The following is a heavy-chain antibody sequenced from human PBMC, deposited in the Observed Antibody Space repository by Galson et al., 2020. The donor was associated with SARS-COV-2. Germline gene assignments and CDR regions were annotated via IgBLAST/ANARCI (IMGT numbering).Heavy chain of an antibody. V-gene: IGHV4-34*01. CDR2: INHSGST. J-gene: IGHJ5*02. Sequence: SETLSLTCAVYGGSFSGSYWSWIRQPPGKGLEWIGEINHSGSTNYNPSLKSRVTISVDTSKNQFSLKLSSVTAADTAVYYCARGLQQPPGTVKLWAAFDPWGQGTLVTVSS. D-gene: IGHD2-21*01. CDR3: ARGLQQPPGTVKLWAAFDP. CDR1: GGSFSGSY.